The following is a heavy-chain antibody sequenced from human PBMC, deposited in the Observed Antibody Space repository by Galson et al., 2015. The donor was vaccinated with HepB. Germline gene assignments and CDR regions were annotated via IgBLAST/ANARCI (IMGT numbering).Heavy chain of an antibody. V-gene: IGHV1-24*01. CDR3: ATIRAARRGDWFDP. Sequence: SVKVSCKVSGYTLTELSMHWVRQAPGKGLEWMGGFDPEDGETIYAQKFQGRVTMTEDTSTDTAYMELSSLRSEDTAVYYCATIRAARRGDWFDPWGQGTLVTVSS. CDR2: FDPEDGET. CDR1: GYTLTELS. D-gene: IGHD6-6*01. J-gene: IGHJ5*02.